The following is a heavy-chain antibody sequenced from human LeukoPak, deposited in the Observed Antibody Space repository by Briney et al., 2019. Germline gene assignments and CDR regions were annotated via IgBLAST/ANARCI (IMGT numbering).Heavy chain of an antibody. J-gene: IGHJ5*02. Sequence: SETLSLTCTVSGGSISSYYWNWIRQPPGKGLEWIGYIYYSGSTNYNPSLKSRVTISVDTSKNQFSLKLSSVTAADTAVYYCATGRWGSSWYRGFDPWGQGTLPPSPQ. V-gene: IGHV4-59*08. CDR3: ATGRWGSSWYRGFDP. D-gene: IGHD6-13*01. CDR2: IYYSGST. CDR1: GGSISSYY.